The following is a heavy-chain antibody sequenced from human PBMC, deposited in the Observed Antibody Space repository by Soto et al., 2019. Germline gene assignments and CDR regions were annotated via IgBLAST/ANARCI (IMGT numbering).Heavy chain of an antibody. V-gene: IGHV4-30-4*01. Sequence: QLQLQESGPGLVKPSQTLSLTCTVSGGSISSGNYYWGWIRQPPGKGLGWIGFISYSGRPDYNASPKGRATLTVDTSKTQFSLNLSFVTAAATAVYSCATRGTPVTGLYNLNYWGKGPLVTVSS. CDR1: GGSISSGNYY. J-gene: IGHJ4*02. CDR2: ISYSGRP. CDR3: ATRGTPVTGLYNLNY. D-gene: IGHD4-17*01.